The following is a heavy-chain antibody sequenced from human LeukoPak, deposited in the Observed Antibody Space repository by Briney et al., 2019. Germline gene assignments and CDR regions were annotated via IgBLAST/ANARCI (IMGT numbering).Heavy chain of an antibody. CDR3: ARAILGVVITPFDY. D-gene: IGHD3-3*01. CDR2: ISGSGGST. J-gene: IGHJ4*02. CDR1: GFTFSSYA. Sequence: PGGSLRLSCAASGFTFSSYAMSWVRQAPGKGLEWVSAISGSGGSTYYADSVKGRFTISRDNSKNTLYLQMNSLRAEDTAVYYCARAILGVVITPFDYWGQGTLVTVSS. V-gene: IGHV3-23*01.